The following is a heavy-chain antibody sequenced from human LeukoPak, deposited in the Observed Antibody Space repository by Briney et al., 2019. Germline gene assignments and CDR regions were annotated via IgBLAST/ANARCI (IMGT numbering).Heavy chain of an antibody. J-gene: IGHJ4*02. Sequence: SETLSLTCSVSGGSISSGGYYWSWIRQHPGKGLEWIGYIYYSGSTYYNPSLKSRVTISIDTSKNQFSLKLSPVTAADTAVYYCARQTSPDYDILTGQDYWGQGTLVTVSS. CDR2: IYYSGST. CDR3: ARQTSPDYDILTGQDY. V-gene: IGHV4-31*03. CDR1: GGSISSGGYY. D-gene: IGHD3-9*01.